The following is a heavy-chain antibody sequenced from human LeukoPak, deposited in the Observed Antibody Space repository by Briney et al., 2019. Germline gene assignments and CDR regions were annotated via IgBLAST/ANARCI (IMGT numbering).Heavy chain of an antibody. V-gene: IGHV3-53*01. J-gene: IGHJ4*02. CDR2: IYSGGST. D-gene: IGHD5-24*01. CDR3: ARAGKDGYKYADY. CDR1: GLTVSSNY. Sequence: PGGSLRLSCAASGLTVSSNYMSWVRQAPGKGLEWVSVIYSGGSTYYADSVKGRFTISRDNSKNTLYLQMNSLRAEDTAVYYCARAGKDGYKYADYLGQGTLVTVSP.